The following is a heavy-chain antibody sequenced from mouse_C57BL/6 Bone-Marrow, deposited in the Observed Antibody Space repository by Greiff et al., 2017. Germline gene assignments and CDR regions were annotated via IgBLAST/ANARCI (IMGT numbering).Heavy chain of an antibody. D-gene: IGHD4-1*01. CDR2: IIDGGSYT. CDR3: ARLNWDYAMDY. CDR1: GFTFSSYA. Sequence: EVKVVESGGGLVKPGGSLKLSCAASGFTFSSYAMSWVRQTPEKRLEWVATIIDGGSYTYYPDNVKGRFTISRDNAKNNLYLQMSHLKSEDTAMYYCARLNWDYAMDYWGQGTSVTVSS. V-gene: IGHV5-4*03. J-gene: IGHJ4*01.